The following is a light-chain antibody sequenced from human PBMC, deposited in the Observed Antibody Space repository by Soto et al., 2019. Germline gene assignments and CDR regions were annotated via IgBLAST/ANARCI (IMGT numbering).Light chain of an antibody. CDR1: SSDVCGYKY. Sequence: QSALTQPPSASGSPGQSVTISCTGTSSDVCGYKYVSWYQQHPGKAPKLMIYEVTKRPSGVPDRFSGSKSGNAASLTVSGLQAEDEADYYCSSYAGSNNLYVFGTGTKVTVL. V-gene: IGLV2-8*01. CDR3: SSYAGSNNLYV. CDR2: EVT. J-gene: IGLJ1*01.